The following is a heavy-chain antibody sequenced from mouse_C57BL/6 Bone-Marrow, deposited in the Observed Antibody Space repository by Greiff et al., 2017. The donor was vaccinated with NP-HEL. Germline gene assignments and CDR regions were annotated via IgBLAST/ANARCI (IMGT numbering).Heavy chain of an antibody. V-gene: IGHV1-59*01. CDR1: GYTFTSYW. J-gene: IGHJ3*01. CDR3: ARVTTMVKWFAY. Sequence: QVQLQQPGAELVRPGTSVKLSCKASGYTFTSYWMHWVKQRPGQGLEWIGVIDPSDSYTNYNQKFKGKATFTVDKSSSTAYMQLSRLTSEDSAVYDCARVTTMVKWFAYWGQGTLVTVSA. D-gene: IGHD2-2*01. CDR2: IDPSDSYT.